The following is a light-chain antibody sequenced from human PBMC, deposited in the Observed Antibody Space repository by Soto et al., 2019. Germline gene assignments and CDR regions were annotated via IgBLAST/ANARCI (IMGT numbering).Light chain of an antibody. CDR2: DVS. CDR3: QPYNNWPLT. CDR1: QSVSSY. V-gene: IGKV3-15*01. Sequence: VLTQSPATLSLSKGERATLSCRASQSVSSYLAWYQQKPGQAPRLLIYDVSTRATGVPTRFSGSRSGAEFTLTINSLQSEDFAVYYCQPYNNWPLTFGGGTKVDIK. J-gene: IGKJ4*01.